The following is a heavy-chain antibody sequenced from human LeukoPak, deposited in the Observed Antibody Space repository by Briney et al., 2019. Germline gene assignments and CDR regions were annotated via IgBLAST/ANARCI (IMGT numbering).Heavy chain of an antibody. V-gene: IGHV5-51*01. Sequence: GESLKISCKGSGYSFTSYWIGWVRQMPGKGLEWMGIIYPGDSDTRYSPSFQGQVTISADKSISTAYLQWSSLKASDTAMYYCARGWISGAISEHYFENWGQGTLVTVSS. D-gene: IGHD4-23*01. CDR2: IYPGDSDT. J-gene: IGHJ4*02. CDR3: ARGWISGAISEHYFEN. CDR1: GYSFTSYW.